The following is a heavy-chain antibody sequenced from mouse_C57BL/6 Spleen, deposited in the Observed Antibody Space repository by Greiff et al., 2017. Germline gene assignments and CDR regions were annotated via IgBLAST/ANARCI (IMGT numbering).Heavy chain of an antibody. CDR1: GYTFTSYW. J-gene: IGHJ4*01. CDR2: IDPSDSET. Sequence: VKLQQPGAELVRPGSSVKLSCKASGYTFTSYWMHWVKQRPIQGLEWIGNIDPSDSETHYSQKFKDKATLTVDKSSSTAYMQLSSLTSEDSAVYYCARAYGSSYVNYYAMDYWGQGTSVTVSS. V-gene: IGHV1-52*01. D-gene: IGHD1-1*01. CDR3: ARAYGSSYVNYYAMDY.